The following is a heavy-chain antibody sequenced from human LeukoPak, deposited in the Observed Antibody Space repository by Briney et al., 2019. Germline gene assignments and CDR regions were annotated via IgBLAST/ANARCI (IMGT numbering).Heavy chain of an antibody. D-gene: IGHD3-10*01. J-gene: IGHJ6*03. V-gene: IGHV4-59*01. Sequence: SETLSLTCTVSGGSISSYYWSWIRQPPGKGLEWIGYIYYSGSTNYNPSLKSRVTISVDTSKNQFSLKLSSVTAADTAVYYCASSNGSGYYYYMDVWGKGTTVTVSS. CDR3: ASSNGSGYYYYMDV. CDR1: GGSISSYY. CDR2: IYYSGST.